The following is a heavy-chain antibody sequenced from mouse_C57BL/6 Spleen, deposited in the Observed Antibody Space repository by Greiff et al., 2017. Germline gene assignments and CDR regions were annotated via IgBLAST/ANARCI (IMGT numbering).Heavy chain of an antibody. CDR2: ISNGGGST. D-gene: IGHD3-3*01. CDR1: GFTFSDYY. V-gene: IGHV5-12*01. Sequence: DVMLVESGGGLVQPGGSLKLSCAASGFTFSDYYMYWFRQTPEKRLEWVAYISNGGGSTYYPDTVKGRFTISRDNAKNTLYLQMSRLKSEDTAMYYCARGDKDWYFDVWGTGTTVTVSS. CDR3: ARGDKDWYFDV. J-gene: IGHJ1*03.